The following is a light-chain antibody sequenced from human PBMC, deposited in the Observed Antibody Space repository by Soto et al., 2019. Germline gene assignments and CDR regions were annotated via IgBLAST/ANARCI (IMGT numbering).Light chain of an antibody. CDR1: QSVSSN. Sequence: EIVMTPSPATLSVSPVERATLSCRASQSVSSNLAWYQQTPGQAPRLLIYGASRRATGIPDRFTGSGSGTDFTLTISRLEPEDFAVYYCQQYVSSPWAFGQGTKVDIK. V-gene: IGKV3-20*01. CDR2: GAS. CDR3: QQYVSSPWA. J-gene: IGKJ1*01.